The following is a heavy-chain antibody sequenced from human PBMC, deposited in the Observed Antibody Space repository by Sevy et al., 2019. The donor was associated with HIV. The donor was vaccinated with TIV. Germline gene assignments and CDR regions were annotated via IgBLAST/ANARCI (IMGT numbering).Heavy chain of an antibody. D-gene: IGHD3-16*01. Sequence: GGSLRLSCAASGFTFSNAWMSWVRQAPGKGLEWFARIKSKTDGATTGYAAPVEGRFTISREDSKNTVYLQMNSLKTEDTAVYYCTTDGGGVHGAFDIWGQGTMVTVSS. CDR3: TTDGGGVHGAFDI. CDR2: IKSKTDGATT. J-gene: IGHJ3*02. V-gene: IGHV3-15*01. CDR1: GFTFSNAW.